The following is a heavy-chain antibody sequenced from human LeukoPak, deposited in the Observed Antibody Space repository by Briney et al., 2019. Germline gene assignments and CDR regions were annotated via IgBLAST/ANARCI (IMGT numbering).Heavy chain of an antibody. J-gene: IGHJ4*02. Sequence: SVKVSCKASGGTFSSYAISWVRQAPGQGLEWMGGIIPIFGTANYAQKFQGRVTITTDESTSTAYMELSSLRSEDTAVYYCARGRTSRSAATLFDYWGQGTLVTVSS. V-gene: IGHV1-69*05. D-gene: IGHD6-13*01. CDR1: GGTFSSYA. CDR2: IIPIFGTA. CDR3: ARGRTSRSAATLFDY.